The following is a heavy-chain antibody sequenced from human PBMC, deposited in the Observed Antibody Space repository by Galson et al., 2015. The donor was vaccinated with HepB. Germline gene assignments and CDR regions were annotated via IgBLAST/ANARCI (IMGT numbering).Heavy chain of an antibody. Sequence: SVKVSCKASGYTFNTYYLHWVRRAPGQGLEWMGIINPSVGDTIYSQKFQGRVAMTSDTSTSTVYMELNRLRSEDTAVYYCARGGSIVMTNWGQGTLATVSS. J-gene: IGHJ4*02. CDR3: ARGGSIVMTN. D-gene: IGHD2/OR15-2a*01. V-gene: IGHV1-46*02. CDR2: INPSVGDT. CDR1: GYTFNTYY.